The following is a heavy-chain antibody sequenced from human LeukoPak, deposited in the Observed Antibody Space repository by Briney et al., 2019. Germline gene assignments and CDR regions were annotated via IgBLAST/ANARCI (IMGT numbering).Heavy chain of an antibody. CDR2: INHSGST. V-gene: IGHV4-34*01. J-gene: IGHJ4*02. D-gene: IGHD1-26*01. CDR3: ARTSYSGSYYAY. Sequence: SETLSLTCTVSVDSITSSYWSWIRQPPGKGLEWIGEINHSGSTNYNPSRKSRVTISVDTSKNQFSLKLSSVTAADTAVYYCARTSYSGSYYAYWGQGTLVTVSS. CDR1: VDSITSSY.